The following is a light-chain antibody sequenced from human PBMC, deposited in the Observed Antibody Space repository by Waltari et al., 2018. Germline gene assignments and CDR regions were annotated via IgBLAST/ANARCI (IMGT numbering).Light chain of an antibody. CDR3: QQYGSSPWT. CDR1: QSVSSSY. Sequence: IVLTQSPGTLSLSRGESAAMSCRASQSVSSSYLAWYQQKPGQAPRLLIYGASSRATRIPDRFSGSGSGTDFTLTISRLEPEDFAVYYCQQYGSSPWTFGQGTKVEIK. V-gene: IGKV3-20*01. J-gene: IGKJ1*01. CDR2: GAS.